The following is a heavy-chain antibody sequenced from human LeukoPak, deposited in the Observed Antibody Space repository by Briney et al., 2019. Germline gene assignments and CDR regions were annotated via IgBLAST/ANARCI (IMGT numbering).Heavy chain of an antibody. CDR3: TTDSFVGATFRC. Sequence: GGSLALSCAVCGFIFSNSWMRWVRQAPGRGREWVGRFKSETDDATTEYAAAVKRRFTSSRHDSKNTVYLQTNSLKTEGTAVYYCTTDSFVGATFRCWGKGTLVSV. CDR2: FKSETDDATT. J-gene: IGHJ4*02. D-gene: IGHD1-26*01. CDR1: GFIFSNSW. V-gene: IGHV3-15*01.